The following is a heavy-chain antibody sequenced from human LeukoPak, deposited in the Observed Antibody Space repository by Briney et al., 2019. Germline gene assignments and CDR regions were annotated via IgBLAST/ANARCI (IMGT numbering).Heavy chain of an antibody. D-gene: IGHD3-10*01. CDR1: GFTFSSYS. V-gene: IGHV3-21*04. CDR3: AKGGFEDYYMDV. CDR2: ISTSSSYI. Sequence: GGSLRLSCAASGFTFSSYSMNWVRQAPGKGLEWVSFISTSSSYIHNADSVKGRFTISRDNSKNSLYLQMNSLRAEDTALYYCAKGGFEDYYMDVWGKGTTVTVSS. J-gene: IGHJ6*03.